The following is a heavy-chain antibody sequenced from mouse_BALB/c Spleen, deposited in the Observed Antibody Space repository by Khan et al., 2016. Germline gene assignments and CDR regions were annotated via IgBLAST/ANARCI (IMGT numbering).Heavy chain of an antibody. J-gene: IGHJ3*01. V-gene: IGHV3-2*02. CDR1: GYSITSDYA. D-gene: IGHD4-1*02. CDR2: ISYSGST. Sequence: EVQLQESGPGLVKPSQSLSLTCTVTGYSITSDYAWNWIRQFPGNKLEWMGYISYSGSTSYNPSLKSRISITRDTSTNQFFLQLNSVTTEDTATYYCAINWDEDDYWGQGTLVTVSA. CDR3: AINWDEDDY.